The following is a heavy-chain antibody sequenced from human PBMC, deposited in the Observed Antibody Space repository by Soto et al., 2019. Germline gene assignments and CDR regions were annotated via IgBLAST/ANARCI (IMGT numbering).Heavy chain of an antibody. CDR3: ARDGEYSSGWSYPEYFQH. D-gene: IGHD6-19*01. V-gene: IGHV4-31*03. Sequence: QVQLQESGPGLVKPSQTLSLTCTVSGGSISSGGYYWSWIRQHPGKGLEWIGYIYYSGSTYYNPSLKSRVTISVGTSKHQFSLKLSSVTAADTAVYYCARDGEYSSGWSYPEYFQHWGQGNLVTVSS. CDR2: IYYSGST. CDR1: GGSISSGGYY. J-gene: IGHJ1*01.